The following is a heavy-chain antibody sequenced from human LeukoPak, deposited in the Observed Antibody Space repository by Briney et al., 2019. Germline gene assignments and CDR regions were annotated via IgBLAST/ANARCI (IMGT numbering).Heavy chain of an antibody. D-gene: IGHD1-14*01. J-gene: IGHJ4*02. V-gene: IGHV3-33*01. CDR1: GFTFSSYG. CDR2: IWYDGSNK. Sequence: GGSLRLSCAASGFTFSSYGMHWVRQAPGKGLEWVAVIWYDGSNKYYADSVKGRFTISRDNSKNTLYLQMNSLRAEDTAVYYCAREPGVETELDYWGQGPLVPVSS. CDR3: AREPGVETELDY.